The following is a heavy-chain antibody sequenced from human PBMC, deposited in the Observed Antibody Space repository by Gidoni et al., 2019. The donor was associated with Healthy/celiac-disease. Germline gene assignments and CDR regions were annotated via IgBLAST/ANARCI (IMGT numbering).Heavy chain of an antibody. Sequence: EVQLVEYGGGWVKPGGSLRLCWAASGCTVSNAWMSWVRQAPGKGLELFGRIKSKTDGGTTDYAAPVKGRFTISRDDSKNTLYLQMNSLKTEDTAVFYCTTLLHCSGGSCYSDWGQGTLVTVSS. CDR3: TTLLHCSGGSCYSD. D-gene: IGHD2-15*01. CDR1: GCTVSNAW. J-gene: IGHJ4*02. V-gene: IGHV3-15*01. CDR2: IKSKTDGGTT.